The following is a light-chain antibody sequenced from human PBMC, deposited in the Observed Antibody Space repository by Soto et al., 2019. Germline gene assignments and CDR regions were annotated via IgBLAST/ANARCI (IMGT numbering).Light chain of an antibody. CDR2: GAS. V-gene: IGKV3-20*01. J-gene: IGKJ2*01. Sequence: EIVLTQSPGTLSLSPGERSTLSCRASQSVRSTYLAWYQQRPGQAPRLLISGASSRATGIPDRFSGSGSGTEFTLTISKLEPADFAVYYRQQYDSSPMYTFGQGTKLEIK. CDR3: QQYDSSPMYT. CDR1: QSVRSTY.